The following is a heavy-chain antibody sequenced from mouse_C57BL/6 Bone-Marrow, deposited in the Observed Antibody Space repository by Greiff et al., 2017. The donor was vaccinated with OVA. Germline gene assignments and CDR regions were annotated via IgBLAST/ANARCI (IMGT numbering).Heavy chain of an antibody. CDR2: IYPGNSDT. Sequence: EVQLQQSGTVLARPGASVKMSCKTSGYTFTSYWMHWVKQRPGQGLEWIGAIYPGNSDTSYNQKFKGKAKLTAVTSASTAYMELSSLTNEDSAVYYCTRKGYLLLRYVVDYWGQGTTLTVSS. CDR1: GYTFTSYW. J-gene: IGHJ2*01. CDR3: TRKGYLLLRYVVDY. D-gene: IGHD1-1*01. V-gene: IGHV1-5*01.